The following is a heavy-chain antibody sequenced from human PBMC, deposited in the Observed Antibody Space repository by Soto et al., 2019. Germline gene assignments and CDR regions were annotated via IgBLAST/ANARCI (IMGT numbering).Heavy chain of an antibody. D-gene: IGHD3-10*01. CDR2: IKQDGSEK. V-gene: IGHV3-7*01. CDR1: GFTFSSYW. CDR3: ARGCYYGSGSYYFDY. Sequence: GGSLRLSCAASGFTFSSYWMSWVRQAPGKGLEWVANIKQDGSEKYYVDSVKGRFTISRDNAKNSLYLQMNSLRAEDTAVYYCARGCYYGSGSYYFDYWGQGTLVTVSS. J-gene: IGHJ4*02.